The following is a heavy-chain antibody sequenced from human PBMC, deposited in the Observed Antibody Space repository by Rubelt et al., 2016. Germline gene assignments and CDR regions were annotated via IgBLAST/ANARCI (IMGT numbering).Heavy chain of an antibody. CDR1: GFTFSSYS. CDR2: INSDGSST. Sequence: EVQLVESGGGLVKPGGSLRLSCAASGFTFSSYSMNWVRQAPGKGLVWVSRINSDGSSTSYADSGKGRFSISRGNSKNTVYLQMNSLGAEDTAVYYCARDHARLLWFGELLSHYGMDVWGQGTTVTVSS. J-gene: IGHJ6*02. V-gene: IGHV3-74*01. CDR3: ARDHARLLWFGELLSHYGMDV. D-gene: IGHD3-10*01.